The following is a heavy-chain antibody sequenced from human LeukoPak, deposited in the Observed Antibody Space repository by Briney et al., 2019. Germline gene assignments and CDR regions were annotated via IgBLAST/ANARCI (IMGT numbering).Heavy chain of an antibody. J-gene: IGHJ4*02. Sequence: SETLSLTCTVSGDSVSSYFLSWIRQPPGKGLEWIGHIYCSGSTKYNPSLKSRVTISVDTSKNQFSLKLNSVTAADTAVYYCARRGSSSSTIDYWGQGTLVTVAS. CDR1: GDSVSSYF. V-gene: IGHV4-59*08. CDR2: IYCSGST. D-gene: IGHD6-6*01. CDR3: ARRGSSSSTIDY.